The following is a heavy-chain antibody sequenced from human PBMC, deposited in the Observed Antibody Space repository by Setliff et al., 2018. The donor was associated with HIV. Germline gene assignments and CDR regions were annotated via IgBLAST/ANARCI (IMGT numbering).Heavy chain of an antibody. CDR1: GGTFSSYT. V-gene: IGHV1-69*13. CDR2: IIPIFGTS. D-gene: IGHD3-16*01. CDR3: ATDSGEVHRVPRWGSLEY. J-gene: IGHJ4*02. Sequence: SVKVSCKASGGTFSSYTITWVRQAPGQGLEWMGGIIPIFGTSKYAQKFQGRVTITADESTRTAYMELRSLTFEDTAVYYCATDSGEVHRVPRWGSLEYWGQGALVTVSS.